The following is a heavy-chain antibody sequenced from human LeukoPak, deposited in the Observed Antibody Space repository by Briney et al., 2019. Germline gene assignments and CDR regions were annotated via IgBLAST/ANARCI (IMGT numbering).Heavy chain of an antibody. J-gene: IGHJ4*02. V-gene: IGHV1-2*02. CDR1: GYTFTGYY. D-gene: IGHD3-22*01. CDR3: ARARTRITMIVVVPPSY. CDR2: INPNSGGT. Sequence: GASVTVSCKASGYTFTGYYMHWVRQAPGQGVEWMGWINPNSGGTNYAQKFQGRVTMTRDTSISTAYMELSRLRSDDTAVYYCARARTRITMIVVVPPSYWGQGTLVTVSS.